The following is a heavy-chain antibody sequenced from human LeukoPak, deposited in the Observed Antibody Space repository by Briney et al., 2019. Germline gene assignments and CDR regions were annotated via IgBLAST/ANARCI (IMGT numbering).Heavy chain of an antibody. D-gene: IGHD2-15*01. Sequence: PGGSLRLSCAASGFTFSRYWMHWVRQAPGKGLVWVSRINGDGSSTTYADSVTGRFTIFRDNAKNTLYLQMNSLRAEDTAVYYCASSSGGYNWFDHWGQGTLVTVSS. CDR2: INGDGSST. J-gene: IGHJ5*02. CDR1: GFTFSRYW. CDR3: ASSSGGYNWFDH. V-gene: IGHV3-74*01.